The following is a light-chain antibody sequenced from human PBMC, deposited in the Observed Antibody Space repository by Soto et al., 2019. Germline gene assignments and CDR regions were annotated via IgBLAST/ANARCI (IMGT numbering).Light chain of an antibody. Sequence: EIVLMQSPGTLSLSPGEGATLSCRASQSVNSNYLAWYQQKPGQAPTVLIFDTSRRATGVPDRFSGSGSGTDFTLTISRLEPDDFAVYYCQQYNTYYTFGQGTKLEIK. J-gene: IGKJ2*01. V-gene: IGKV3-20*01. CDR1: QSVNSNY. CDR3: QQYNTYYT. CDR2: DTS.